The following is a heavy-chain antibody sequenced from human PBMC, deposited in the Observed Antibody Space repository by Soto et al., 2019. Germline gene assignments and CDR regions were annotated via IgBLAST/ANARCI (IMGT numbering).Heavy chain of an antibody. D-gene: IGHD5-12*01. Sequence: AGRSLRLSRAAAGFILSNVWMTWVRQAPGKELEWAANINQDGSVKYYVDSMNGRFTISRDNFKNSLYLQVNSLRAYDTAFFFRGCGGHWFDHWGQAPLVTV. CDR1: GFILSNVW. CDR2: INQDGSVK. V-gene: IGHV3-7*05. J-gene: IGHJ5*02. CDR3: GCGGHWFDH.